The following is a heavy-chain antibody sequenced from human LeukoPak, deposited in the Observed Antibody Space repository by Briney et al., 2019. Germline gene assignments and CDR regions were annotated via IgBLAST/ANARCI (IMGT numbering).Heavy chain of an antibody. CDR1: GYTFTSYG. CDR2: ISAYNGNT. V-gene: IGHV1-18*01. D-gene: IGHD3-3*01. J-gene: IGHJ4*02. Sequence: ASVRVCCKASGYTFTSYGISWVRQAPGQGLEWMGWISAYNGNTNYAQKLQGRVTMTTDTSTSTAYMELRSLRSDDTAVYYCARGPLDYDFWSGYLPHNYFDYWGQGTLVTVSS. CDR3: ARGPLDYDFWSGYLPHNYFDY.